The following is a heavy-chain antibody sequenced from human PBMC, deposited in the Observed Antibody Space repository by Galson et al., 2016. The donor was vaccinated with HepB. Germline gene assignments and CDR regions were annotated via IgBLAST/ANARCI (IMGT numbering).Heavy chain of an antibody. J-gene: IGHJ6*02. CDR3: AKDLALTKNRNYLYGLDV. CDR1: GFTFSNYA. D-gene: IGHD1-14*01. CDR2: ISGRGNSI. Sequence: SLRLSCAASGFTFSNYAMSWVRQAPGKGLEWISSISGRGNSIDTADSVKGRFTISRDNSKKTLDLQMDSLRAEDTALYYCAKDLALTKNRNYLYGLDVWGQGTTVTVSS. V-gene: IGHV3-23*01.